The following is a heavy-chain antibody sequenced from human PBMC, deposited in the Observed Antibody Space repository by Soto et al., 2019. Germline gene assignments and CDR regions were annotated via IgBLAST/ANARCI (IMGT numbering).Heavy chain of an antibody. D-gene: IGHD5-12*01. V-gene: IGHV4-30-2*03. CDR3: ARRVEEGGSQTGGFDY. CDR1: GGSISSGGYS. J-gene: IGHJ4*02. Sequence: SETLSLTCAVSGGSISSGGYSWSWIRQPPGKGLEWIGYIYHSGSTYYNPSLKSRVTISVDTSKNQFSLKLSSVTAADTAVYYCARRVEEGGSQTGGFDYWGQGTLVTVSS. CDR2: IYHSGST.